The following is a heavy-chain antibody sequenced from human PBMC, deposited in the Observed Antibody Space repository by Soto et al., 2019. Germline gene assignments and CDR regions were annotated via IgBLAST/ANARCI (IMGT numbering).Heavy chain of an antibody. J-gene: IGHJ4*02. CDR1: GFSLTTDRVG. Sequence: QNTLKESGPTLVKPTQTLTLTCTFSGFSLTTDRVGVGWIRQPPGEALEWLAVIYWDDSKTYRPSLESRLTITKDTSKNQVALTMTNMDSLDTATYYCAHAYGGRSLYWGQGTPVTVSS. V-gene: IGHV2-5*02. D-gene: IGHD1-26*01. CDR2: IYWDDSK. CDR3: AHAYGGRSLY.